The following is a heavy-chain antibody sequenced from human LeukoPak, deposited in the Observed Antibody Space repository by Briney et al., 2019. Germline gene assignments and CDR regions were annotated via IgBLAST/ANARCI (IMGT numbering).Heavy chain of an antibody. CDR1: GFTFSSYS. Sequence: PGGSLRLSCAASGFTFSSYSMNWVRQAPGKGLEWVSYISGSSSTIYYADSVKGRFTISRDKAKNSLYLQMNSLRDEDTAVYYCARDSTATSSPIDYWGQGTLVTVSS. J-gene: IGHJ4*02. V-gene: IGHV3-48*02. CDR3: ARDSTATSSPIDY. CDR2: ISGSSSTI.